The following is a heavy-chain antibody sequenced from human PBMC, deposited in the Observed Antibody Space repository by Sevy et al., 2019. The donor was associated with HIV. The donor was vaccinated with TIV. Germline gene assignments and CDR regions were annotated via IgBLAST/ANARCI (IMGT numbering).Heavy chain of an antibody. V-gene: IGHV3-21*06. CDR2: VSGSSNYI. J-gene: IGHJ4*02. Sequence: GGSLRLSCATSGFTFNNYNMNWVRQAPGKGLEWVSSVSGSSNYIYYAESVKGRFIISRDNTKNTLYLQMNSLRVDDTALYYCARGPPDGSYDYSDYWGQGTLVTVSS. CDR1: GFTFNNYN. D-gene: IGHD3-10*01. CDR3: ARGPPDGSYDYSDY.